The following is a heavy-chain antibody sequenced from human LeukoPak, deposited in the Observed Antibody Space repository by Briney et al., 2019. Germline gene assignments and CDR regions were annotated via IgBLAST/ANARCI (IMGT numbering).Heavy chain of an antibody. J-gene: IGHJ4*02. CDR3: AKISGYCSGGSCYPFDY. V-gene: IGHV3-23*01. CDR2: ISGSGGST. D-gene: IGHD2-15*01. Sequence: GGSLRLSCAASGFTFSSYAMSWVRQAPGKGLEWVSAISGSGGSTYYADSVKGRFTISRDNSKNTLYLQMNSLRAEDTAVYYCAKISGYCSGGSCYPFDYWGQGTLVTVSS. CDR1: GFTFSSYA.